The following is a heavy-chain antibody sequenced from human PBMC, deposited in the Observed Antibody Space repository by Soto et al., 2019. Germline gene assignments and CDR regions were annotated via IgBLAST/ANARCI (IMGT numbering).Heavy chain of an antibody. J-gene: IGHJ4*02. V-gene: IGHV3-23*01. Sequence: GGPLSLSWKASGFTFSSYAMSWVRQGPGKGLEWVSAIGARGGSTYCADSVKGRFTLSRDNSKNMLYLQMNSLIAEDTAVYYCAKDLEWEPRRTLAYWGQGTLVTVSS. CDR2: IGARGGST. CDR1: GFTFSSYA. D-gene: IGHD1-26*01. CDR3: AKDLEWEPRRTLAY.